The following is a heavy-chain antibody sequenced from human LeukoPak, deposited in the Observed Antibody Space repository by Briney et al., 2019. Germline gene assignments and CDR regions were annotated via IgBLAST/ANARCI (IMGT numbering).Heavy chain of an antibody. J-gene: IGHJ3*02. Sequence: ASVKVSCKASGYTFTGYYMHWVRQAPGQGLEWMGWINPSGGSTSYAQKFQGRVTMTRDTSTSTVYMELSSLRSEDTAVYYCARDKWELLPADAFDIWGQGTTVTVSS. CDR3: ARDKWELLPADAFDI. V-gene: IGHV1-46*01. CDR1: GYTFTGYY. CDR2: INPSGGST. D-gene: IGHD1-26*01.